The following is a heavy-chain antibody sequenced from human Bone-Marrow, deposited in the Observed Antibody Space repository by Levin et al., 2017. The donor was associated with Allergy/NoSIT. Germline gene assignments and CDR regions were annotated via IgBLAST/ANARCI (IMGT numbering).Heavy chain of an antibody. CDR1: GASVNNDNHY. J-gene: IGHJ3*01. V-gene: IGHV4-61*01. CDR3: ARGGGTSRSDAFDF. CDR2: IYYTGTT. D-gene: IGHD4-23*01. Sequence: PSETLSLTCAVSGASVNNDNHYWNWIRQPPGKGLEWIGYIYYTGTTNYNPSLKSRVSMSLDTSNNQFSLSLSSMTAADTAVYYCARGGGTSRSDAFDFWGQGTMVPVSS.